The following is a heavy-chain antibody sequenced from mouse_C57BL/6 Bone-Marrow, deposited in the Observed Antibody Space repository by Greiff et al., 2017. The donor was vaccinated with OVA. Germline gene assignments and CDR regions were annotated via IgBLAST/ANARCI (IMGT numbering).Heavy chain of an antibody. CDR1: GYTFTSYW. CDR3: ARDGDGYLFAY. CDR2: IYPGSGST. D-gene: IGHD2-3*01. Sequence: QVQLQQPGAELVKPGASVKMSCKASGYTFTSYWITWVKQRPGQGLEWIGDIYPGSGSTNYNEKFKSKATLTVDKSSSTAYMQLSSLTSEDSAVYYCARDGDGYLFAYWGQGTLVTVSA. V-gene: IGHV1-55*01. J-gene: IGHJ3*01.